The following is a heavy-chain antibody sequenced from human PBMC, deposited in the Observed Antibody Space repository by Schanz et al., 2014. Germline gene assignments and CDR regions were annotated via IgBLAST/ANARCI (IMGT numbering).Heavy chain of an antibody. D-gene: IGHD3-16*02. CDR2: ISSKGDMT. CDR1: GITFSTST. V-gene: IGHV3-64*01. Sequence: EVQLLESGGGLVQPGGSLRLSCAASGITFSTSTMHWVRQAPGKGLEYVSSISSKGDMTFYGNSVKGRFTISRDNSKNTLYLQLGSLSAEDTAVYFCARDNRYYLFDYWGQGALVTVSS. CDR3: ARDNRYYLFDY. J-gene: IGHJ4*02.